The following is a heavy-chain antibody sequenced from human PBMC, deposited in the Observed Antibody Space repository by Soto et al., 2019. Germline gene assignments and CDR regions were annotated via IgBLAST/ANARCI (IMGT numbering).Heavy chain of an antibody. CDR3: ARDSSGYYWFDP. CDR2: IYHSGTT. CDR1: GFSISSGYF. J-gene: IGHJ5*02. D-gene: IGHD3-22*01. V-gene: IGHV4-38-2*02. Sequence: PSATLSLTCAVSGFSISSGYFWGWIRQPPGKGPEWLGSIYHSGTTYYNPSVKGRVTISVDTSKNQSSLKMCSVTAADTAVYYCARDSSGYYWFDPWGQGTLVTVSS.